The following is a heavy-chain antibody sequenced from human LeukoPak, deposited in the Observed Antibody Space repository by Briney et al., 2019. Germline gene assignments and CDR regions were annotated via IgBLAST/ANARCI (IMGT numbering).Heavy chain of an antibody. CDR2: VWHDGGRK. D-gene: IGHD2-2*01. CDR3: AKDQGYCSSTSCRYYYYYYGMDV. Sequence: PGGSLRLSCEASGFTFSAHVMHWVRQAPGKGLEWVALVWHDGGRKDYADSVKGRFTISRDNAKNTLYLQMNSLRAEDTAVYYCAKDQGYCSSTSCRYYYYYYGMDVWGQGTTVTVSS. CDR1: GFTFSAHV. J-gene: IGHJ6*02. V-gene: IGHV3-33*06.